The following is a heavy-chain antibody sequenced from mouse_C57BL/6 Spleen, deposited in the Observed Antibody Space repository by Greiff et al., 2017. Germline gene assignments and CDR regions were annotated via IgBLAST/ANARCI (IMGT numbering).Heavy chain of an antibody. CDR2: INPNNGGT. CDR1: GYTFTDYN. CDR3: ARWCITTVGRFDV. V-gene: IGHV1-18*01. Sequence: VQLQQSGPELVKPGASVKIPCKASGYTFTDYNMDWVKQSHGKSLEWIGDINPNNGGTIYNQKFKGKATLTVDKSSSTAYMELHSLTSADTAVYYGARWCITTVGRFDVWGTGTTVTVSS. D-gene: IGHD1-1*01. J-gene: IGHJ1*03.